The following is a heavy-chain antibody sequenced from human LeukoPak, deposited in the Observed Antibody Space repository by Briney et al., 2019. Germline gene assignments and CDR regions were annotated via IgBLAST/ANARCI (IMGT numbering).Heavy chain of an antibody. CDR1: GYTFTSYG. V-gene: IGHV1-18*01. CDR3: ARDPGRIVGATGYYYGMDV. CDR2: ISAYNVNT. J-gene: IGHJ6*02. Sequence: GASVKVSCKASGYTFTSYGISWVRQAPGQGLEWMGWISAYNVNTNYAQKLQGRVTMTTDTSTSTAYMELRSLRSDDTAVYYCARDPGRIVGATGYYYGMDVWGQGTTVTVSS. D-gene: IGHD1-26*01.